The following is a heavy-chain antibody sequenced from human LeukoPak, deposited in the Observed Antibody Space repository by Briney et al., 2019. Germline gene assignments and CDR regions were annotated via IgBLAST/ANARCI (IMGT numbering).Heavy chain of an antibody. D-gene: IGHD6-13*01. CDR1: GFTFDDYA. CDR3: AKARYSSSWYYFDY. Sequence: SLRLSCAASGFTFDDYAMHWVRQAPGKGLEWVSGISWNSGSIGYADSVKGRFTISRDNAKNSLYLQMNSLRAEDTALYYCAKARYSSSWYYFDYWGQGTLATVSS. J-gene: IGHJ4*02. V-gene: IGHV3-9*01. CDR2: ISWNSGSI.